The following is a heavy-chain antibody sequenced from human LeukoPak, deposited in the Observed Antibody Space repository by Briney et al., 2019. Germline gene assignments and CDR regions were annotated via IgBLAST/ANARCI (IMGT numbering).Heavy chain of an antibody. CDR1: GYTFTSYG. Sequence: GASVTVSCKASGYTFTSYGISWVRQAPGQGLEWMGWISAYNGHTNYAQKLQGRVTMTTDTSTSTVYMELRSLRSDDTAVYYCARFSGWAQHWGQGTLVTVSS. CDR2: ISAYNGHT. J-gene: IGHJ1*01. CDR3: ARFSGWAQH. V-gene: IGHV1-18*01. D-gene: IGHD6-19*01.